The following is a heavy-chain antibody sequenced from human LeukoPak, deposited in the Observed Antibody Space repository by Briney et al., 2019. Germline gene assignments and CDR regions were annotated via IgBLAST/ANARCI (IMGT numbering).Heavy chain of an antibody. V-gene: IGHV4-59*08. CDR3: ARRVAVPGSYYFDY. CDR1: GGSISSYY. CDR2: IYYSGAT. Sequence: SETLSLSCTVSGGSISSYYWTWIRQPPGKGLEWIGFIYYSGATKYNPSLESRVTISLDTSNNQFSLRLNSVTAADTAVYYCARRVAVPGSYYFDYWSQGTLATVSS. D-gene: IGHD2-15*01. J-gene: IGHJ4*02.